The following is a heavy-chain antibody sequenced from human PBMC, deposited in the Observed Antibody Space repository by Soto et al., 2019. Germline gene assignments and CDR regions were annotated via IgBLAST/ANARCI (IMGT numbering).Heavy chain of an antibody. V-gene: IGHV1-69*12. Sequence: QVQLVQSGAEVKKPGSSVKVSCKASGGTFSSYAISWVRQAPGQGLEWMGGIIPIFGTANYAQKFQGRVTITADESTSTAYMELSSLRSEDTAVYYCARDRSKKGYSYGDGWFDPWGQGTLVTVSS. D-gene: IGHD5-18*01. J-gene: IGHJ5*02. CDR3: ARDRSKKGYSYGDGWFDP. CDR2: IIPIFGTA. CDR1: GGTFSSYA.